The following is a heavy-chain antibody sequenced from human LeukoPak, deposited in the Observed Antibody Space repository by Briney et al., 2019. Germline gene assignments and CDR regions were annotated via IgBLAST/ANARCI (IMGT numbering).Heavy chain of an antibody. CDR3: ARVDDYGGNSVGY. D-gene: IGHD4-23*01. V-gene: IGHV1-46*01. CDR2: MNPRGGST. CDR1: GYSFTTYY. Sequence: GASVKVSCKASGYSFTTYYMHWMRQAPGQGLEWMGTMNPRGGSTNYAQKFQGRVTIIRDPSTSTVYMELSSLRFEGTAVYYCARVDDYGGNSVGYWGQGTLVTVSS. J-gene: IGHJ4*02.